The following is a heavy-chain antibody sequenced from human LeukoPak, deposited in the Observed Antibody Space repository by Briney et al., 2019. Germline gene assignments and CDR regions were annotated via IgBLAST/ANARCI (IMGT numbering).Heavy chain of an antibody. CDR2: INTNTGNP. J-gene: IGHJ4*02. V-gene: IGHV7-4-1*02. Sequence: ASVTVSCTASGYTFTIYAMNWVRQAPGQGLEWMGWINTNTGNPTYAQGFTGRFVFSLDTSVSTAYLQISSLKAEDTAVYYCARAIGYCSSTSCYAFDYWGQGTLVTVSS. D-gene: IGHD2-2*01. CDR3: ARAIGYCSSTSCYAFDY. CDR1: GYTFTIYA.